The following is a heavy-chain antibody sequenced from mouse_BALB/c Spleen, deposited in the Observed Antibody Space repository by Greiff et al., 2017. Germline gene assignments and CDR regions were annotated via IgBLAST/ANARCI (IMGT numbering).Heavy chain of an antibody. CDR2: ISYSGST. D-gene: IGHD2-13*01. CDR1: GDSITSGY. CDR3: ARYVTAYYYAMDY. J-gene: IGHJ4*01. V-gene: IGHV3-8*02. Sequence: VQLQQSGPSLVKPSQTLSLTCSVTGDSITSGYWNWIRKFPGNKLEYMGYISYSGSTYYNPSLKSRISITRDTSKNQYYLQLNSVTTEDTATYYCARYVTAYYYAMDYWGQGTSVTVSS.